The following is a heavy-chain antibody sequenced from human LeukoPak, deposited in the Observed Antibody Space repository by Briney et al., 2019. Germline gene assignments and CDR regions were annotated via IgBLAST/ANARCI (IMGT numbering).Heavy chain of an antibody. CDR3: ARDGTAANFDY. V-gene: IGHV3-74*01. Sequence: PGGSLRLSCGASGFTFRTYWMHWVRQAPGKELVWVSRINSDGSTTDYADSVKGRFTISRDNAKNTVYLQMNSLRAEDTAVYYCARDGTAANFDYWGQGALLTVSS. J-gene: IGHJ4*02. D-gene: IGHD6-13*01. CDR2: INSDGSTT. CDR1: GFTFRTYW.